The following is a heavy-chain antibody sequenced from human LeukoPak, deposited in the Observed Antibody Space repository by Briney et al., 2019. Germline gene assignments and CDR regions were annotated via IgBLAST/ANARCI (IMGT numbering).Heavy chain of an antibody. CDR2: IKSKTDGGTT. CDR1: GFTFSNAW. V-gene: IGHV3-15*01. D-gene: IGHD1-26*01. J-gene: IGHJ4*02. CDR3: TTGPPYYSGELGYFNY. Sequence: GGSLRLSCAASGFTFSNAWMSWVRQAPGKGLEWVGRIKSKTDGGTTDYAAPVKGRFTISRDDSKNTLYLQMNSLKTEDTAVYYCTTGPPYYSGELGYFNYWGQGTLVTVSS.